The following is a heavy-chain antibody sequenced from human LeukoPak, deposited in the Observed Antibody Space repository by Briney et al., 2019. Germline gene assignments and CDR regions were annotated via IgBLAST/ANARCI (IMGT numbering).Heavy chain of an antibody. D-gene: IGHD3-9*01. Sequence: PGGSLRLSCAASGFTFSDSYMGWIRQAPGKGLEWVSYIFSSDPTTHYADSVKGRFTISRDNAKKSLYLQMNSLRAEDTAVYYCARALSVTGYYQGFDYWGQGTLATVSS. V-gene: IGHV3-11*01. CDR2: IFSSDPTT. CDR3: ARALSVTGYYQGFDY. J-gene: IGHJ4*02. CDR1: GFTFSDSY.